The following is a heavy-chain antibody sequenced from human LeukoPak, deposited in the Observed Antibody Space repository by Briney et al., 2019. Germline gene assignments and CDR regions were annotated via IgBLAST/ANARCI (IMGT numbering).Heavy chain of an antibody. CDR1: GGSISSSSYY. J-gene: IGHJ4*02. Sequence: SETLSLTCTVSGGSISSSSYYWGWIRQPPGKGLEWIGEINHSGSTNYNPSLKSRVTISVDTSKNQFSLKLSSVTAADTAVYYCARGRLTIFGVVLPRSNPHLFDYWGQGTLVTVSS. CDR2: INHSGST. CDR3: ARGRLTIFGVVLPRSNPHLFDY. V-gene: IGHV4-39*07. D-gene: IGHD3-3*01.